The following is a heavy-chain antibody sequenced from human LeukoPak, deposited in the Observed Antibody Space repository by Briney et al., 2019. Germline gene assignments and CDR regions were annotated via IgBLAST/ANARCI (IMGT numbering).Heavy chain of an antibody. V-gene: IGHV4-59*02. CDR1: GGSVSGYY. J-gene: IGHJ4*02. CDR2: IYYSGNT. Sequence: SETLSLTCTVSGGSVSGYYWSWIRQPPGKGPEWIGYIYYSGNTNYNPSLKSRLIMSLDTSKNHFSLKLNSVTAADTAVYYCARHKDSGDYPLDYWGQGILVSVSS. D-gene: IGHD4-17*01. CDR3: ARHKDSGDYPLDY.